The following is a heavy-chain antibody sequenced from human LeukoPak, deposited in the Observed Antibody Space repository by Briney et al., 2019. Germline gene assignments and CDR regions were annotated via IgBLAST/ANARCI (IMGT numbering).Heavy chain of an antibody. Sequence: SVKVSCKASGGTFSSYAISWVRQAPGQGLEWMGGIIPIFGTANYAQKFQGRVTITTDESTSTAYMELSGLRSEDTAVYYCARDRGYYYDSSGRDAFDIWGQGTMVTVSS. CDR1: GGTFSSYA. CDR3: ARDRGYYYDSSGRDAFDI. J-gene: IGHJ3*02. D-gene: IGHD3-22*01. CDR2: IIPIFGTA. V-gene: IGHV1-69*05.